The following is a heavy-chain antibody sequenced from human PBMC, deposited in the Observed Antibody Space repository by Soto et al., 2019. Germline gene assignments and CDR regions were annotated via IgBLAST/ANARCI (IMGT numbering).Heavy chain of an antibody. CDR3: ANTYGDYPN. V-gene: IGHV3-30*18. CDR2: ISYDGSNK. CDR1: GFTFSSYG. Sequence: QVQLMESGGGVVQPGRSLRLSCAASGFTFSSYGMHWVRQAPGKGLEWVAVISYDGSNKYYADSVKGRFTISRDNSKNTLYLQMNSLRAEDTAVYYCANTYGDYPNWGQGTLVTVSS. J-gene: IGHJ4*02. D-gene: IGHD4-17*01.